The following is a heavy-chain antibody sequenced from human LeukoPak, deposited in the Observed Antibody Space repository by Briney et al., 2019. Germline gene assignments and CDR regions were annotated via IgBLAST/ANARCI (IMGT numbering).Heavy chain of an antibody. V-gene: IGHV3-23*01. D-gene: IGHD3-10*02. Sequence: PGGSLRLSCAASGFTFSTYALSWVRQAPGKGLEWVSVISGSGGSIYYADSVKGRFTISRDNAKNSLYLQMNSLRAEDTAVYYCAELGITMIGGVWGKGTTVTISS. CDR2: ISGSGGSI. CDR3: AELGITMIGGV. J-gene: IGHJ6*04. CDR1: GFTFSTYA.